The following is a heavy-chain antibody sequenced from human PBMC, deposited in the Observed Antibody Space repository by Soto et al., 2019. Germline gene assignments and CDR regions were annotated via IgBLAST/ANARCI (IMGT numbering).Heavy chain of an antibody. D-gene: IGHD2-21*02. CDR1: GYTFTSYD. J-gene: IGHJ6*02. V-gene: IGHV1-8*01. Sequence: GASVKVSCKASGYTFTSYDINWVRQATGQGLEWMGWMNPNSGNTGYAQKFQGRVTMTRNTSISTAYMELSSLRSEDTAVYYCAALREGDAPGYYYGMDVWGQGNTVTVSS. CDR2: MNPNSGNT. CDR3: AALREGDAPGYYYGMDV.